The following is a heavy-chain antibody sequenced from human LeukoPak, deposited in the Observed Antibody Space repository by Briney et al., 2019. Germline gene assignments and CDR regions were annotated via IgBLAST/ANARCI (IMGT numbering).Heavy chain of an antibody. D-gene: IGHD1-26*01. J-gene: IGHJ4*02. CDR2: ISGSGGST. CDR1: GFTVSSNY. Sequence: GGSLRLSCAASGFTVSSNYMSWVRQAPGKGLEWVSAISGSGGSTYYADSVKGRFTISRDNSKNTLYLQMNSLRAEDTAIYYCAKDRGSYGSDYWGQGTLVTVSS. V-gene: IGHV3-23*01. CDR3: AKDRGSYGSDY.